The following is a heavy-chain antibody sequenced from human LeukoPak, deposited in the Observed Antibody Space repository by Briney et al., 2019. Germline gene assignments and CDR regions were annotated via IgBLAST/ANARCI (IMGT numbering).Heavy chain of an antibody. CDR1: GGSISSSSYY. CDR3: ARGLRYFDWTFDP. V-gene: IGHV4-39*07. Sequence: PSETLSLTCTVSGGSISSSSYYWGWIRQPPGKGLEWIGSIYYSGSTYYNPSLKSRVTISVDTSKNQFSLKLSSVTAADTAVYYCARGLRYFDWTFDPWGQGTLVTVSS. CDR2: IYYSGST. D-gene: IGHD3-9*01. J-gene: IGHJ5*02.